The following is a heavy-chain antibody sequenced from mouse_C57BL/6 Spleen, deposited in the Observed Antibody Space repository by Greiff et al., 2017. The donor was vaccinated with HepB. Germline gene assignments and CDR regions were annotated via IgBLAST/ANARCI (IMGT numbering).Heavy chain of an antibody. J-gene: IGHJ2*01. CDR3: ARGEGSLFDY. CDR1: GFTFSDYG. D-gene: IGHD3-2*02. CDR2: ISSGSSTI. V-gene: IGHV5-17*01. Sequence: EVKLMESGGGLVKPGGSLKLSCAASGFTFSDYGMHWVRQAPEKGLEWVAYISSGSSTIYYADTVKGRFTISRDNAKNTLFLQMTSLRSEDTAMYYCARGEGSLFDYWGQGTTLTVSS.